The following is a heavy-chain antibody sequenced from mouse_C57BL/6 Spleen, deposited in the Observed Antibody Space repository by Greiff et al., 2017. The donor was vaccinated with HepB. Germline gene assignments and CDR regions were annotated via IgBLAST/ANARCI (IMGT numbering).Heavy chain of an antibody. J-gene: IGHJ2*01. V-gene: IGHV5-17*01. CDR3: ARGYYYNYFDY. CDR2: ISSGSSTI. D-gene: IGHD1-1*01. Sequence: DVKLVESGGGLVKPGGSLKLSCAASGFTFSDYGMHWVRQAPEKGLEWVAYISSGSSTIYYADTVKGRFTISRDNAKNTLFLQMTSLRSEDTAMYYCARGYYYNYFDYWGQGTTLTVSS. CDR1: GFTFSDYG.